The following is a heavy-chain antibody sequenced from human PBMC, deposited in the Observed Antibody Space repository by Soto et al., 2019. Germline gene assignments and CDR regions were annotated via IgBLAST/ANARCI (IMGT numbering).Heavy chain of an antibody. J-gene: IGHJ4*02. CDR1: GFSFSTYG. CDR3: ARDIAVRRFEY. V-gene: IGHV3-33*01. D-gene: IGHD2-15*01. Sequence: QVQLVESVGGVAQPGASLRLSCAASGFSFSTYGMDWVRQAPGKGLEWVAMMWYDGSSKFYADSVKGRFTISKDDSKNTLYLPMTGLRPEDTAVYFFARDIAVRRFEYWGQGALVTVSS. CDR2: MWYDGSSK.